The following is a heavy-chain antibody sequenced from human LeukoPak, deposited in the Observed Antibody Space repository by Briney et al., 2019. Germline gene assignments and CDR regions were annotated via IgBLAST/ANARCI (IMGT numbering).Heavy chain of an antibody. V-gene: IGHV3-48*03. CDR1: GFTFSSYE. Sequence: GGSLRLSCAASGFTFSSYEMNWVRQAPGKGLEWVSYISSSGSTIYYADSVKGRFTISRDNSKNTLYLQMNSLRAEDTAVYYCAKVARYYYDSSAPQHWGQGTLVTVSS. CDR2: ISSSGSTI. CDR3: AKVARYYYDSSAPQH. J-gene: IGHJ1*01. D-gene: IGHD3-22*01.